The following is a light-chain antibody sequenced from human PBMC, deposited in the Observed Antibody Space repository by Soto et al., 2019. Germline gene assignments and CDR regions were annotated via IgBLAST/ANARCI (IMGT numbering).Light chain of an antibody. V-gene: IGKV3-11*01. J-gene: IGKJ1*01. CDR2: DAS. CDR3: QQRSNWRWT. CDR1: QSVSSY. Sequence: EIVLTQSPATLSLSPGERATLSCRASQSVSSYFAWYQQKPGQAPRLLIYDASNRATGIPARFSGSGSGTDFTLTISSLEREDFAVYYCQQRSNWRWTFGQGTKVEIK.